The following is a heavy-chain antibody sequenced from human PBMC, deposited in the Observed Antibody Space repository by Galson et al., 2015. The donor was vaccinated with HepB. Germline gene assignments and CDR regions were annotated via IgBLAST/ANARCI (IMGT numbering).Heavy chain of an antibody. CDR2: IWYDGSYT. V-gene: IGHV3-33*08. CDR1: GFTFSDFA. J-gene: IGHJ6*02. Sequence: SLRLSCAASGFTFSDFALHWVRQAPGKGLEWMAVIWYDGSYTFYADSVKGRFTLSRDNSKNTLDLQLNNLRVDDTAVYYCARQLLVGGGLDVWGQGTTVTVSS. CDR3: ARQLLVGGGLDV. D-gene: IGHD3-10*01.